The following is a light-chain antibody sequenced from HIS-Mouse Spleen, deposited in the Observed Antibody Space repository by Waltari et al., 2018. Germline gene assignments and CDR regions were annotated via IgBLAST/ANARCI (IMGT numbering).Light chain of an antibody. CDR1: NIGSKN. J-gene: IGLJ3*02. Sequence: SYELTQPLSVSVALGQTARITCGGNNIGSKNVHWYQQKPGQAPVLVIYRDSNRPSGIPEGFSGSNSGNTATLTISRAQAGDEADYYCQVWDSSTWVFGGGTKLTVL. V-gene: IGLV3-9*01. CDR2: RDS. CDR3: QVWDSSTWV.